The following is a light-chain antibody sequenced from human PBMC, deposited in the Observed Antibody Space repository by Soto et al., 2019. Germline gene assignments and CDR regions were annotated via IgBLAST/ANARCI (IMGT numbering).Light chain of an antibody. J-gene: IGLJ1*01. Sequence: QSALTQPPSVSGSPGQSVTISCTGTSSDVGSYNRVAWYQQPPGTAPKLMIYEVSNRPSGVPDRFSGSKSGNTASLTISGLHAEDEADYYCNSYTSSDTYVFGTGTKLTVL. CDR2: EVS. CDR3: NSYTSSDTYV. V-gene: IGLV2-18*02. CDR1: SSDVGSYNR.